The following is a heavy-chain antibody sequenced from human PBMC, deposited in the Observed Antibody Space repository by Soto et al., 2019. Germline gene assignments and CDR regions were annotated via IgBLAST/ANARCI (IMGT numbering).Heavy chain of an antibody. CDR1: NGSRNSYY. CDR3: TRVATAVPS. CDR2: IYYRGTT. V-gene: IGHV4-59*12. Sequence: AXETVSLTCTVCNGSRNSYYWSWIRQPPGKELEWIGNIYYRGTTNYNPTLQGRVTMSIDTSKNQFSLMLTSVTAADTAVDYCTRVATAVPSWGRGVLVTVSS. D-gene: IGHD5-18*01. J-gene: IGHJ5*02.